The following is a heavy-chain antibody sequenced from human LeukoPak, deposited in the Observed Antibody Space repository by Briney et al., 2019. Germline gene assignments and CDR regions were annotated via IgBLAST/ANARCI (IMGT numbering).Heavy chain of an antibody. CDR1: GFTFDDYA. CDR3: AKGKGSSGWYYAFDI. Sequence: TGGSLRLSCAASGFTFDDYAMHWVRQAPGKGLEWVSGISWNSGSIGYADSVKGRFTISRDNAKNSLYLQMNSLRAEDMALYYCAKGKGSSGWYYAFDIWGQGTMVTVSS. D-gene: IGHD6-19*01. J-gene: IGHJ3*02. V-gene: IGHV3-9*03. CDR2: ISWNSGSI.